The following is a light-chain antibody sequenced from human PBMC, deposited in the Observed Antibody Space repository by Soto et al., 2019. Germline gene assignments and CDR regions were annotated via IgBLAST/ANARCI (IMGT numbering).Light chain of an antibody. CDR3: CSYAGSSTYV. CDR2: EGS. V-gene: IGLV2-23*01. Sequence: QSALTQPASVSGSPGQSITISCTGTSSDVGRYNLVSWYQQHPGKAPKLMIYEGSKRPSGVSNRFSGSKSGNTASLTISGLKAEDEADYYCCSYAGSSTYVFGTGTKLTVL. J-gene: IGLJ1*01. CDR1: SSDVGRYNL.